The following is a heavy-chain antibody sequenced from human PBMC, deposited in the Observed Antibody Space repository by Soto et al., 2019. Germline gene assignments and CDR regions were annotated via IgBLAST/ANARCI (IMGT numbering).Heavy chain of an antibody. D-gene: IGHD6-19*01. CDR2: ISGSGGST. CDR3: AASSGWDSFDY. J-gene: IGHJ4*02. CDR1: GFTFSSYA. Sequence: GGSLRLSCAASGFTFSSYAMGWVRQAPGKGLEWVSAISGSGGSTYYADSVKGRFTISRDNSKNTLYLQMNSLRAEDTAVYYCAASSGWDSFDYWGQGTLVTVSS. V-gene: IGHV3-23*01.